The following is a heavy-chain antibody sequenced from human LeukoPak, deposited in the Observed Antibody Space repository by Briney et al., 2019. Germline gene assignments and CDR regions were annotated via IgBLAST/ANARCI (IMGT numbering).Heavy chain of an antibody. D-gene: IGHD3-3*01. CDR2: ISWNSGSI. J-gene: IGHJ4*02. V-gene: IGHV3-20*04. CDR1: GFTFSSYG. CDR3: ARLPIFGVVTDYFDY. Sequence: PGGSLRLSCAASGFTFSSYGMSWVRQAPGKGLEWVSGISWNSGSIGYADSVKGRFTISRDNAENSLYLQMNSLRAEDTAVYYCARLPIFGVVTDYFDYWGQGTLVTVSS.